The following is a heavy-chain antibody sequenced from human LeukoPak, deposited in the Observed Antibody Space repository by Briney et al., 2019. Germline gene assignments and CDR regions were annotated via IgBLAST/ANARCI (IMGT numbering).Heavy chain of an antibody. CDR1: GVTFSSYS. V-gene: IGHV3-21*01. Sequence: GGSLRLSCAASGVTFSSYSMNCVRQAPGKGLGWCSSISSSSSYIYYADSVKGRFTISRDNAKNSLYLQMNSLRAEDTAVYYCARDTTYSSSWYFSDYWGQGTLVTVSS. CDR2: ISSSSSYI. D-gene: IGHD6-13*01. CDR3: ARDTTYSSSWYFSDY. J-gene: IGHJ4*02.